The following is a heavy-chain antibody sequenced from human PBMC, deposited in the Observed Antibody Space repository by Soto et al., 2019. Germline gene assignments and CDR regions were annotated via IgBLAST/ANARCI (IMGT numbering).Heavy chain of an antibody. CDR1: GFTFSDHY. V-gene: IGHV3-11*06. CDR3: VRSGDNYNLLDY. CDR2: SSNSGSFT. Sequence: GGSLRLSCAASGFTFSDHYMSWIRQAPGKGLEWIGYSSNSGSFTRYADSVKGRFSISRDNAKNSLYLQINSLRGDDTAIYYCVRSGDNYNLLDYWGQGAPVTVSS. D-gene: IGHD1-1*01. J-gene: IGHJ4*02.